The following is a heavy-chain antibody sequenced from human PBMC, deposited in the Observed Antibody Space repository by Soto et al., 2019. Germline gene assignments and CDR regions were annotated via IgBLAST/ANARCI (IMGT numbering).Heavy chain of an antibody. CDR1: GGSVSSGSYY. V-gene: IGHV4-61*01. Sequence: SETLSLTCTVSGGSVSSGSYYWSWIRQPPGKGLEWIGYIYYSGSTNYNPSLKSRVTISVDTSKNQFSLKLSSVTAEDTAVYYCARVGFPYYDILTGYYGSRADYFDYWGQGTLVTVSS. J-gene: IGHJ4*02. CDR2: IYYSGST. CDR3: ARVGFPYYDILTGYYGSRADYFDY. D-gene: IGHD3-9*01.